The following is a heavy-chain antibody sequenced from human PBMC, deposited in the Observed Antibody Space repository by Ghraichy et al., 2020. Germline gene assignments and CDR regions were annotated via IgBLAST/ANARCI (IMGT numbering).Heavy chain of an antibody. CDR3: ARDPARSRTLYDFGIMPN. CDR1: GFTFSSYS. J-gene: IGHJ4*02. Sequence: GGSLRLSCAASGFTFSSYSMNWVRQAPGKGLEWVSYISSSSSTIYYADSVKGRFTISRDNAKNSLYLQMNSLRDEDTAVYYCARDPARSRTLYDFGIMPNWGQGTLVTVSS. CDR2: ISSSSSTI. D-gene: IGHD3-3*01. V-gene: IGHV3-48*02.